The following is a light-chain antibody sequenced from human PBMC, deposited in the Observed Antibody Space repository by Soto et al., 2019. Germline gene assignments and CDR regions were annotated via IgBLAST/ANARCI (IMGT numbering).Light chain of an antibody. CDR2: GAS. Sequence: EIVLTQSPATLSLSPGERATLSCRASQSVGSYLAWYQQKPGQAPRLLIYGASNRATGIPARFSGSGSGTDFTLTISSLEPEDSDVCYCQQRSNWPRVTFGGGTNVEIK. J-gene: IGKJ4*01. CDR1: QSVGSY. CDR3: QQRSNWPRVT. V-gene: IGKV3-11*01.